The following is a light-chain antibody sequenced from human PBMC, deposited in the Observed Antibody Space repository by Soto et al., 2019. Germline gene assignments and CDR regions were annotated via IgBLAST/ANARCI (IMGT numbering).Light chain of an antibody. J-gene: IGKJ1*01. CDR1: QGISSY. Sequence: SVPSGSDRHSVTIGSRASQGISSYLAWYQQKPGKAPKLLIYAASTLQSGVPSRFGGSGSGTEFTLTISSLQPEDFATYYCQQLNSYPRTFGQGTKV. CDR2: AAS. V-gene: IGKV1-9*01. CDR3: QQLNSYPRT.